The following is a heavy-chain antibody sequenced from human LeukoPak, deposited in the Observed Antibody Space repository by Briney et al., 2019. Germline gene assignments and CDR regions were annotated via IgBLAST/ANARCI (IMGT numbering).Heavy chain of an antibody. CDR1: GFTFSSYA. CDR2: ISGGGGST. J-gene: IGHJ4*02. D-gene: IGHD3-10*01. CDR3: AKRLAARGYYFDY. V-gene: IGHV3-23*01. Sequence: PGGSLRLYCAASGFTFSSYAVSWVRQAPGKEREWVSAISGGGGSTYNADSVKGRFTIARDNSKNTLYLQMNSLRAEDTAVYYCAKRLAARGYYFDYWGQGTLVTVSS.